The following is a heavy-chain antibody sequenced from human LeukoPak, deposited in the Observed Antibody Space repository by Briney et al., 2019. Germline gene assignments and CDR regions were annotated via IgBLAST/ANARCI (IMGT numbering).Heavy chain of an antibody. CDR1: AVSISRHF. CDR2: VFSSGST. Sequence: PSETLSLTCNFSAVSISRHFWSWIRQTPKKGPEWLGYVFSSGSTNYNPSLKSRITISLDTSKHQFSLTLNSVTAADTAVYYCAREYDYWSLGTLVTVSS. CDR3: AREYDY. V-gene: IGHV4-59*11. J-gene: IGHJ4*01.